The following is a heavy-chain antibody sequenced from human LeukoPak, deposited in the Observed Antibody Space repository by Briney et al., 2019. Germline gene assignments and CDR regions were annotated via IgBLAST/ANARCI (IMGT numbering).Heavy chain of an antibody. CDR2: INPNSGGT. CDR3: ARARPITMVRGVRLSPFDP. J-gene: IGHJ5*02. CDR1: GYTFTGYY. D-gene: IGHD3-10*01. V-gene: IGHV1-2*02. Sequence: GASVKVSCKASGYTFTGYYIHWVRQAPGQGLEWMGWINPNSGGTNYAQKFQGRVSVTRDTSISTVYMELSRLTYDDTAVYYCARARPITMVRGVRLSPFDPWGQGTLVTVSS.